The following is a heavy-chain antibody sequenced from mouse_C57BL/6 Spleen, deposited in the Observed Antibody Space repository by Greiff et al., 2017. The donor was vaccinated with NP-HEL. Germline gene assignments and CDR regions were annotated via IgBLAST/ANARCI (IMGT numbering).Heavy chain of an antibody. CDR3: DRDSSGYVAWFAY. CDR1: GYAFSSSW. V-gene: IGHV1-82*01. CDR2: IYPGDGDT. Sequence: QVQLQQSGPELVKPGASVKISCKASGYAFSSSWMNWVKQRPGKGLEWIGRIYPGDGDTNYNGKFKGKATLTADKSSSTAYMQLSSLTSEDSAVYCCDRDSSGYVAWFAYWGQGTLVTVSA. J-gene: IGHJ3*01. D-gene: IGHD3-2*02.